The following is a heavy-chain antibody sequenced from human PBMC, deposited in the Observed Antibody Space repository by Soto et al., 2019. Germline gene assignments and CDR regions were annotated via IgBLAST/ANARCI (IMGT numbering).Heavy chain of an antibody. J-gene: IGHJ4*02. CDR2: IYFSGST. CDR3: ARHGSY. V-gene: IGHV4-39*01. CDR1: GFSISNTSYY. Sequence: SETLSLPCPVSGFSISNTSYYWGWIRQPPGKGLEWIGTIYFSGSTFYNPSLKSRLTISVDTSKNQFSLRLSSVTAADTAVYYCARHGSYWGQGTLVTVSS.